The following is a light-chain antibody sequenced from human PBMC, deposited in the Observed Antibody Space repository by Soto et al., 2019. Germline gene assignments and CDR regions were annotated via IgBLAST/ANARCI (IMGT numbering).Light chain of an antibody. V-gene: IGKV3-11*01. J-gene: IGKJ5*01. CDR3: QQRSNWPPIT. CDR1: QSVSSY. CDR2: DAY. Sequence: DIVLTQSPATLSVSAGDSATLSCRGSQSVSSYLAWYQQKPGQAPRLLIYDAYNRATGIPARFSGSGSGTDFTPTISSLEPEDFAVYYCQQRSNWPPITCGQGTRLEIK.